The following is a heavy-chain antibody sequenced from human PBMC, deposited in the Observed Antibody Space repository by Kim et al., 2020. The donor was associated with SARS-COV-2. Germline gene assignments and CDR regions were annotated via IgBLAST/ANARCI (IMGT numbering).Heavy chain of an antibody. J-gene: IGHJ3*02. D-gene: IGHD1-26*01. V-gene: IGHV3-30*18. CDR2: ISYDGSNK. CDR1: GFTFSSYG. Sequence: GGSLRLSCAASGFTFSSYGMHWVRQAPGKGLEWVAVISYDGSNKYYADSVKGRFTISRDNSKNTLYLQMNSLRAEDTAVYYCAKDRGSGKWELQDDAFDIWGQGTMVTVSS. CDR3: AKDRGSGKWELQDDAFDI.